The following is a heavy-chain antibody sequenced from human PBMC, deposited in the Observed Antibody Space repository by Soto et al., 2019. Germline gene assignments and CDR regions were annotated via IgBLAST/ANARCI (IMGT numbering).Heavy chain of an antibody. CDR1: GGSISSGGYS. Sequence: SETLSLTCAVSGGSISSGGYSWSWIRQPPGKGLEWIGYIYHSGSTYYNPSLKSRVTILVDTSKNQFSLKLNSVTAADTAVYYCERVVPSGYSDYWGQGILVTVSS. J-gene: IGHJ4*02. D-gene: IGHD5-12*01. CDR2: IYHSGST. V-gene: IGHV4-30-2*01. CDR3: ERVVPSGYSDY.